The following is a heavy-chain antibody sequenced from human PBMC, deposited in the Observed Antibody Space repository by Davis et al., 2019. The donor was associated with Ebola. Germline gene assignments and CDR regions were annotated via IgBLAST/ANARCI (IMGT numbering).Heavy chain of an antibody. J-gene: IGHJ5*02. Sequence: GGSLRLSCAASGFDFNTYGMHWVRQATGKGLEWVSGIGIAGDTFYPGSVKGRFTISRENAKNSLYLQMNSLRAGDTAVYYCARGRGYCSGGTCRNWFDPWGQGTLVTVSS. CDR2: IGIAGDT. CDR1: GFDFNTYG. D-gene: IGHD2-15*01. CDR3: ARGRGYCSGGTCRNWFDP. V-gene: IGHV3-13*01.